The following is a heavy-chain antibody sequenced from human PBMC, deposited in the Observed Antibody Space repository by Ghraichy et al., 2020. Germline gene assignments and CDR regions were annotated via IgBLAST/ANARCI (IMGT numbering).Heavy chain of an antibody. D-gene: IGHD2/OR15-2a*01. CDR2: ISASGATP. CDR1: GFTFTSHA. V-gene: IGHV3-23*01. Sequence: GVLRLSCVASGFTFTSHAMTWVRQAPGKGLEWVSSISASGATPYYGPSASGRFTISKDNSKNTVYLQLNSLRAEDTAIYFCAKGSTSAKDYYGMDVWGQGTTVTVS. CDR3: AKGSTSAKDYYGMDV. J-gene: IGHJ6*02.